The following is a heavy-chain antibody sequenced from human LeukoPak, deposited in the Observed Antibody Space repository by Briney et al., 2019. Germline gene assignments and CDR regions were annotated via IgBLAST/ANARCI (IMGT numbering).Heavy chain of an antibody. CDR2: IYYSGST. Sequence: KPSETLSLTCTVSGGSISSYYWSWIRQPPGKGLKWIGYIYYSGSTNYNPSLKSRVTISVDTSKNQFSLRLNSVTAADTAVYYCAGEGTMVRGLAFDIWGQGTMVTVSS. CDR3: AGEGTMVRGLAFDI. J-gene: IGHJ3*02. D-gene: IGHD3-10*01. V-gene: IGHV4-59*01. CDR1: GGSISSYY.